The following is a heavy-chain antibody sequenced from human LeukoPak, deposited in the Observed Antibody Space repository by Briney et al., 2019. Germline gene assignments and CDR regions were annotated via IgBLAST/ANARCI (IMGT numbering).Heavy chain of an antibody. D-gene: IGHD6-13*01. CDR3: ARDPAAGREYYFDY. CDR2: ISSTSSYI. J-gene: IGHJ4*02. CDR1: GFTFSSYS. V-gene: IGHV3-21*01. Sequence: SGGSLRLSCAASGFTFSSYSMNWVRQAPGKGLEWVSSISSTSSYIFYADSVKGRFTISRDNAKNSLYLQMNSLRAEDTAVYYCARDPAAGREYYFDYWGQGTLVTVSS.